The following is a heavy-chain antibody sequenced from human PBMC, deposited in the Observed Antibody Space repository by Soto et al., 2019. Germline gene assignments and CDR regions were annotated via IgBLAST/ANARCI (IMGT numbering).Heavy chain of an antibody. CDR3: ASGDYDFWSGPGGGMDV. J-gene: IGHJ6*02. CDR1: GGTFSSYA. V-gene: IGHV1-69*11. Sequence: QVQLVQSGAEVKKPGSSVTVSCKASGGTFSSYAISWVRQAPGQGLEWMGGIIPILGTANYAQKCQGRVTVTAEESTSTAYMELSSLRSEDTAVYYCASGDYDFWSGPGGGMDVWGQGTTVTVSS. D-gene: IGHD3-3*01. CDR2: IIPILGTA.